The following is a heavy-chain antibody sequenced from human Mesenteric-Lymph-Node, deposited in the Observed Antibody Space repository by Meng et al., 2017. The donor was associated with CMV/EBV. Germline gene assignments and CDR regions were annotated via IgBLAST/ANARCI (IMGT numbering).Heavy chain of an antibody. J-gene: IGHJ4*02. Sequence: CAVSGGSVSSGDYSWSWVRQPPGEGLEWIGYIYHSGSANYNPSLKSRVTISVDRSKNQFSLKLSSVTAADTAVYYCAGSGYSYEVDYWGRGTLVTVSS. V-gene: IGHV4-30-2*01. CDR1: GGSVSSGDYS. D-gene: IGHD5-18*01. CDR2: IYHSGSA. CDR3: AGSGYSYEVDY.